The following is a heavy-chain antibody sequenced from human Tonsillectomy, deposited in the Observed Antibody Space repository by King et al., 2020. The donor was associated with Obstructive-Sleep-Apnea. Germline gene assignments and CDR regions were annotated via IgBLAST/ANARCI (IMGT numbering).Heavy chain of an antibody. J-gene: IGHJ4*02. V-gene: IGHV4-59*08. CDR2: ISYSGTT. Sequence: QLQESGPGLVKPSETLSLTCNVSVGSISSYFWRWIRQPPGKGLELIGDISYSGTTKYNPILNSRVTISVDTSKNQFSLNLRSLTAADTAVYSCATHERELRPFDYWGQGALVTVSS. CDR1: VGSISSYF. CDR3: ATHERELRPFDY. D-gene: IGHD1-7*01.